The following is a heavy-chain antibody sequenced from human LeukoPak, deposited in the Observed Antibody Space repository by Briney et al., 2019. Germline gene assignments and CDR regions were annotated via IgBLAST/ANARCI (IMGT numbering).Heavy chain of an antibody. CDR3: SRWYYYDTSGYYWFLNWFDP. V-gene: IGHV3-15*01. Sequence: PGGSLRLSCAASGFTFSNAWMSWVRQAPGKGLEWIGRIKSKSDGGTIDYAAPLKGRFTISRDDSKNTLYLQMNSLETEDTAVYYCSRWYYYDTSGYYWFLNWFDPWGQGTLVTVSS. CDR2: IKSKSDGGTI. D-gene: IGHD3-22*01. CDR1: GFTFSNAW. J-gene: IGHJ5*02.